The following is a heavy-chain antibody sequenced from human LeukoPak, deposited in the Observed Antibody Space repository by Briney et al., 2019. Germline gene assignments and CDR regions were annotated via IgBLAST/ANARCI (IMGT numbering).Heavy chain of an antibody. CDR1: GYTFTSYA. D-gene: IGHD3-10*01. Sequence: ASVKVSCKASGYTFTSYAMHWVRQAPGQRLEWMGWINAGNGNTKYSQKFQGRVTITRDTSASTAYMELSSLRSEDTAVYYCARDKFVLGGSGSYRWFDPWGQGTLVTVSS. V-gene: IGHV1-3*01. J-gene: IGHJ5*02. CDR3: ARDKFVLGGSGSYRWFDP. CDR2: INAGNGNT.